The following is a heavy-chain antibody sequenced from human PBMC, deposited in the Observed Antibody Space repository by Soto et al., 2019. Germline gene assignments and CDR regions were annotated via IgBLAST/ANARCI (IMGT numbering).Heavy chain of an antibody. V-gene: IGHV3-23*01. CDR1: GFTFRSYA. CDR2: ISGSGDST. D-gene: IGHD2-21*02. CDR3: AKRLRPYCGGDCYSALGY. Sequence: VSLRLSCAASGFTFRSYAMSWVRQAPGKGLEWVSSISGSGDSTYYADSVKGRFTISRDNSKNTLYLQMNSLRAEDTAVYYCAKRLRPYCGGDCYSALGYWGQGTLVTVSS. J-gene: IGHJ4*02.